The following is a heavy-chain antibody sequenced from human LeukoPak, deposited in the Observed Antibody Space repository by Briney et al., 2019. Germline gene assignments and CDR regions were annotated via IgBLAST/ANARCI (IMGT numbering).Heavy chain of an antibody. Sequence: ASVKVSCKASGYTFTTYGISWVRQAPGQGLEWMGWISAYNGNTGYAQKLQGRVTMTTDTSTSTAYMELRSLRSDDTAVYYCTRDWSCSGGSCYNCFDPWGQGTLVTVSS. V-gene: IGHV1-18*01. J-gene: IGHJ5*02. D-gene: IGHD2-15*01. CDR1: GYTFTTYG. CDR3: TRDWSCSGGSCYNCFDP. CDR2: ISAYNGNT.